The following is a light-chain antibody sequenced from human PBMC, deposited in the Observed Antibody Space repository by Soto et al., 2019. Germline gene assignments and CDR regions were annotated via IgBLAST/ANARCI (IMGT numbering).Light chain of an antibody. CDR3: KSYAGSNTYV. Sequence: QSVLTQPPSASLSPGQSVTISCSGTKNDIGVYDFVSWYQHHPGKAPRLIIYEVVQRPSGVPDRFSGSKSGNTASLTVSGLQAADEADYFCKSYAGSNTYVFGSGTKVTV. CDR2: EVV. CDR1: KNDIGVYDF. J-gene: IGLJ1*01. V-gene: IGLV2-8*01.